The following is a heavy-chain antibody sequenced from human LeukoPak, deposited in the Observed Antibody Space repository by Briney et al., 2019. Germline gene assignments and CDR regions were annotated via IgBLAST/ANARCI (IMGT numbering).Heavy chain of an antibody. CDR3: AKDSSSSNYYYGLDV. J-gene: IGHJ6*02. Sequence: GGSLRLSCAASGFTFRSYGMHWVRQAPGKGLQWVAVIGNDGGNKYYADSVKGRFTISRDNSKNTLYLQMNSLRGDDTGMYFCAKDSSSSNYYYGLDVWGQGTTVTVSS. CDR2: IGNDGGNK. V-gene: IGHV3-30*02. CDR1: GFTFRSYG. D-gene: IGHD6-13*01.